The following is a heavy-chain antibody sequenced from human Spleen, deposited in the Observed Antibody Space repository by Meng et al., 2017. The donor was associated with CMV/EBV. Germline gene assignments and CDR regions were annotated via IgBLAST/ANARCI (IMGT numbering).Heavy chain of an antibody. Sequence: ASVKVSCKASGYTFSDSGVSWVRQAPGQGLEGVGWISAYTGNKKSAQRVQDRLILTTDTSTNTAYMELRSLRSDDTAVYFCARDPGSGYSSGWTRFAYWGQGTLVTVSS. J-gene: IGHJ4*02. CDR2: ISAYTGNK. CDR3: ARDPGSGYSSGWTRFAY. D-gene: IGHD6-25*01. CDR1: GYTFSDSG. V-gene: IGHV1-18*04.